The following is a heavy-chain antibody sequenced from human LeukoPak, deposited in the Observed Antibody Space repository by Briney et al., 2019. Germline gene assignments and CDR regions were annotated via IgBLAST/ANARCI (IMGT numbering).Heavy chain of an antibody. V-gene: IGHV4-59*01. Sequence: KPSETLSLTCSVSDDSITMYYWTWIRQPPGKGLEWIRYVDHTGSTNFNPSLNGRVSISRDTTNNLFSLRLRSVTAADTAVYFCARGRVSSSTWYSTYYYYFYMDVWGKGTTVTVSS. D-gene: IGHD1-1*01. J-gene: IGHJ6*03. CDR1: DDSITMYY. CDR3: ARGRVSSSTWYSTYYYYFYMDV. CDR2: VDHTGST.